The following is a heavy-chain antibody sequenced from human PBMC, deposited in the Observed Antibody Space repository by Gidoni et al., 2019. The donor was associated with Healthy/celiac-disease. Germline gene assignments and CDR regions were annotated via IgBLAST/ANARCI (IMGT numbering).Heavy chain of an antibody. D-gene: IGHD2-21*02. CDR1: GCTVDDYA. V-gene: IGHV3-9*01. J-gene: IGHJ6*02. CDR2: INWNSGNI. Sequence: EMQLVESGGGLVQPGRSLRLSCAASGCTVDDYAMYWVRQAPGKGLEWVSGINWNSGNIGYADSVKGRFTISRDNAKNSLYLQMNSLRAEDTALYYCAKDIGSIVVATSSYGMDVWGQGTTVTVSS. CDR3: AKDIGSIVVATSSYGMDV.